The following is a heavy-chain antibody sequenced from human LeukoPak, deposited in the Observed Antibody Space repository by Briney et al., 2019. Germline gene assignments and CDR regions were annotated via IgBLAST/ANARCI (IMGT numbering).Heavy chain of an antibody. CDR2: IYGAGST. CDR1: GFTVSSNY. D-gene: IGHD3-22*01. CDR3: ATPRSGYYYYFDY. J-gene: IGHJ4*02. Sequence: GGSLRLSCAASGFTVSSNYMSWVRQAPEKGLEWVSVIYGAGSTYYADSVKGRFTISRDNSKNTLYLQMNSLRAEDTAVYYCATPRSGYYYYFDYWGQGTLVTVSS. V-gene: IGHV3-66*01.